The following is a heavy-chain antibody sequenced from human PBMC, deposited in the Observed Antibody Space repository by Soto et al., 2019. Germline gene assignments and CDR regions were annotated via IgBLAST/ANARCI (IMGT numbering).Heavy chain of an antibody. V-gene: IGHV1-18*04. CDR2: ISAYNGNT. Sequence: GASVKVSCKASGYTFTSYGISWVRQAPGQGLEWMGWISAYNGNTNYAQKLQGRVTMTTDTSTSTAYMELRSLRSDDTAVYYCARDSGWDIVVVPAAWGTYYYYGMDVWGQGTTVTVS. J-gene: IGHJ6*02. CDR1: GYTFTSYG. CDR3: ARDSGWDIVVVPAAWGTYYYYGMDV. D-gene: IGHD2-2*01.